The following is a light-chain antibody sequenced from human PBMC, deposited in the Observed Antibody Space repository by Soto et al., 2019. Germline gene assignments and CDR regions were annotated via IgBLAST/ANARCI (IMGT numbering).Light chain of an antibody. CDR2: GAS. Sequence: EIVMTQSPATLSVSPGERATLSCRASQSISSNLAWYQQKPGQAPRLLIYGASTRATGIPARFSGSGSGTEFTLTISSLQSEYFAVYYCQQYQNWPPGGTFGPGTKVDIK. V-gene: IGKV3-15*01. CDR3: QQYQNWPPGGT. J-gene: IGKJ3*01. CDR1: QSISSN.